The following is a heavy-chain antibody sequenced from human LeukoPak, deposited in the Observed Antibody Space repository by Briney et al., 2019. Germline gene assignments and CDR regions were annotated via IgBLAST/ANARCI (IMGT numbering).Heavy chain of an antibody. Sequence: GGSLRLSCAASGFTFSGYRMHWVRQAPGKGLEWVSLINIDGATTYYADSVKGLFTISRDNAKNTLHLQMNSLRADDTAVYYCVRGAVGTGVWFDPWGQGTLVTVSS. CDR3: VRGAVGTGVWFDP. V-gene: IGHV3-74*01. J-gene: IGHJ5*02. CDR1: GFTFSGYR. CDR2: INIDGATT. D-gene: IGHD1-26*01.